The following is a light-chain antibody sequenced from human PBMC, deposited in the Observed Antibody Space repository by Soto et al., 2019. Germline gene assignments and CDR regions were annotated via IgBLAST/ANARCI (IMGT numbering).Light chain of an antibody. V-gene: IGLV2-14*01. Sequence: QSVLTQPPSASGSPGQSITISCTGTSSDVGGYDYVSWYQQHPGKAPKLMIYDVSNRPLGVSNRFSGSKSGNTASLTISGLQAEDEADYYCSSYTSSSTLVFGGGTKLTVL. CDR3: SSYTSSSTLV. J-gene: IGLJ2*01. CDR2: DVS. CDR1: SSDVGGYDY.